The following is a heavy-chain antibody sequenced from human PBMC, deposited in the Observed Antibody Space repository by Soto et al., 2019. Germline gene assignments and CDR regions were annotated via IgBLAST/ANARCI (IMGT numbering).Heavy chain of an antibody. D-gene: IGHD1-26*01. V-gene: IGHV4-34*01. CDR1: GGSFSGYQ. Sequence: QVQLQQWGAGLLKPSETLSLTCAVYGGSFSGYQWSWVRQPPGEGLEWIGEINHSGSTNCNPSLKSRVTISVDTSKNQISLKLNSVTAADTAVYYCATSLSGSSLYGMDVWGQGTTVTVSS. J-gene: IGHJ6*02. CDR3: ATSLSGSSLYGMDV. CDR2: INHSGST.